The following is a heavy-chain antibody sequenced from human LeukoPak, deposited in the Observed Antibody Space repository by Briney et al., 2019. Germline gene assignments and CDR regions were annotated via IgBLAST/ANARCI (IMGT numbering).Heavy chain of an antibody. J-gene: IGHJ4*02. Sequence: ASVKVSCKASGYTFTSYGISWVRQAPGQGLEWMGWINPNSGGTNYAQKFQGRVTMTRDTSISTAYMELSRLRSDDTAVYYCAIRLSPYSSGWYPPFDYWGQGTLVTVSS. V-gene: IGHV1-2*02. D-gene: IGHD6-19*01. CDR2: INPNSGGT. CDR1: GYTFTSYG. CDR3: AIRLSPYSSGWYPPFDY.